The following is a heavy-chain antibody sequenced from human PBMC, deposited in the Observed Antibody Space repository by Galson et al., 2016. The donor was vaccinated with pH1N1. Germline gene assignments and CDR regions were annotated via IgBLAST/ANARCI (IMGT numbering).Heavy chain of an antibody. CDR2: VSGDATRT. CDR3: AKDGPPGSSGWSSYYFDS. D-gene: IGHD6-19*01. CDR1: GFIFSNYA. J-gene: IGHJ4*02. V-gene: IGHV3-23*01. Sequence: SLRLSCAASGFIFSNYAISWVRQAPGKGLEWVSVVSGDATRTYYADSVKGRFTISGDNSKNTLYLQMNSLRVDDTAVYYCAKDGPPGSSGWSSYYFDSWGQGTLVTVSS.